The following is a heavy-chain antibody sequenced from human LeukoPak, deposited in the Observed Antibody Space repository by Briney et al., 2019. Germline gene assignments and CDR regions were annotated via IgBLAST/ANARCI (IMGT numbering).Heavy chain of an antibody. D-gene: IGHD3-9*01. J-gene: IGHJ3*02. CDR1: GGSISSGGYS. Sequence: PSQTLSLTCAVSGGSISSGGYSWSWIRQPPGKGLEWIGYIYHSGSTYYNPSLKSRVTISVDRSKNQFSLKLSSVTAADTAVYYCARATETTYYDILTGYYLDAFDIWGQGTMVTVSS. CDR3: ARATETTYYDILTGYYLDAFDI. CDR2: IYHSGST. V-gene: IGHV4-30-2*01.